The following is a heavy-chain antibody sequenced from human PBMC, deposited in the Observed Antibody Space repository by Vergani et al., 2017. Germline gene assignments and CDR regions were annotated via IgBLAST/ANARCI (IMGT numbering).Heavy chain of an antibody. CDR3: ARDNTQLRPRACDL. J-gene: IGHJ3*01. Sequence: QVQLQESGPGLVKPSQTLSLTCTVSGASINNDFYYWHWIRQPAGKGLEWIGRIYVSGITDYNSSLQSRVSMSVDTSKNQFSLTLTSVTAADTAVYYCARDNTQLRPRACDLWGQGTMVTVSS. V-gene: IGHV4-61*02. D-gene: IGHD4-23*01. CDR2: IYVSGIT. CDR1: GASINNDFYY.